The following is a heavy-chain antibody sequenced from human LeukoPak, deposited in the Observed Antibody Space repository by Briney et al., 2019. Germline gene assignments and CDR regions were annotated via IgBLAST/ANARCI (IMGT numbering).Heavy chain of an antibody. Sequence: PPETLSLTCTVSGGSISSSGSYWGWIRQPPGKGLEWIGTIYYSGTTYYNPSLKSRVTISVDTSKNHFSLKLSSVTAADTAVYYCARQLTLASPDCWGQGTLVTVSS. CDR3: ARQLTLASPDC. CDR2: IYYSGTT. J-gene: IGHJ4*02. CDR1: GGSISSSGSY. D-gene: IGHD3-3*02. V-gene: IGHV4-39*01.